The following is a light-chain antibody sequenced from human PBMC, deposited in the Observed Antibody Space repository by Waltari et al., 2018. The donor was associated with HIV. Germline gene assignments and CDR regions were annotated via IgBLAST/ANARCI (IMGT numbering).Light chain of an antibody. V-gene: IGLV2-8*01. CDR2: DAI. J-gene: IGLJ2*01. Sequence: QSALTQPPSASGSPGQSVTLSCTGTSSAVGGYHDVSWHQQHPGKAPKHVIYDAIKRPSGVPDRFSGSKSGNTASLTVSGLQPEDEADYYCSSHAGSKVVFGGGTRLTVL. CDR1: SSAVGGYHD. CDR3: SSHAGSKVV.